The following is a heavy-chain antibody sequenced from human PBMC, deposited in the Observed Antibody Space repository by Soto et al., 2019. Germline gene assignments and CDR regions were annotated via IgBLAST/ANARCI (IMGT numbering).Heavy chain of an antibody. J-gene: IGHJ5*02. Sequence: EVQLVESGGGLVQPGRSLRLSCAASGFTFDDYAMHWVRQAPGKGLEWVSGISWNSGSIGYADSVKGRFTISRDNAKNSLYLQMNSLGAEDTALYYCAQDGSSSPSSPWFDPWGQGTLVTVSS. D-gene: IGHD6-6*01. CDR2: ISWNSGSI. V-gene: IGHV3-9*01. CDR3: AQDGSSSPSSPWFDP. CDR1: GFTFDDYA.